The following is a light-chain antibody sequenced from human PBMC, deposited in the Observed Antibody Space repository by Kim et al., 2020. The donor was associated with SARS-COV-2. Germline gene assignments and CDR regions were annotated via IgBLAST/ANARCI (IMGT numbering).Light chain of an antibody. V-gene: IGKV1-12*01. CDR3: QQANKGT. J-gene: IGKJ1*01. Sequence: VSASVGDRFTITCRASQVINTWLAWYQQKPGKAPQLLIFAASSLQRGVPSRFSGSGSGTDFTLTISSLQPEDFATYYCQQANKGTFGQGTKVDIK. CDR1: QVINTW. CDR2: AAS.